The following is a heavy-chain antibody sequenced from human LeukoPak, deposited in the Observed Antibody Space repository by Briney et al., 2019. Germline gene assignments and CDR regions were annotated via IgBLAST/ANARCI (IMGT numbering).Heavy chain of an antibody. CDR3: AKDLVPATAHEYYYYGMDV. J-gene: IGHJ6*02. CDR1: GIAFSSYG. V-gene: IGHV3-30*18. CDR2: ISYDGSNK. Sequence: PGRSLRLSCAPSGIAFSSYGMHWVRQAPGKGLEWVAIISYDGSNKYYADSVKGRFTISRDNSKNTLYLQMSSLRAEDTAVYYCAKDLVPATAHEYYYYGMDVWGQGTTVTVS. D-gene: IGHD2-2*01.